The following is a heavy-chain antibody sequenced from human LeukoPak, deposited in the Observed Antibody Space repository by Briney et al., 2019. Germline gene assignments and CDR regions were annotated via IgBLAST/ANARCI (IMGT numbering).Heavy chain of an antibody. J-gene: IGHJ5*02. V-gene: IGHV4-4*07. CDR2: IYTSGNT. D-gene: IGHD3-10*01. CDR3: ARSYYYGSGSYRGFDP. CDR1: GGSISSYY. Sequence: ASETLSLTCTVAGGSISSYYWSWIRQPAGKGLGWVGHIYTSGNTNYNPFLKSPVTMSVDTSKNQFSLKLSSVPAADTAVYYCARSYYYGSGSYRGFDPRGQGTLVTVSS.